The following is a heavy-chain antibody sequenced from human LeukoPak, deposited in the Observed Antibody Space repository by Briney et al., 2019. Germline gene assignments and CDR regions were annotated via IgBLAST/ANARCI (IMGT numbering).Heavy chain of an antibody. CDR1: GFTFSSYA. CDR3: AKKTIVGATVDAFDI. CDR2: FSGSGGST. Sequence: GGSLRLSCAASGFTFSSYAMSWVRQATGKGLEWVSPFSGSGGSTYYADSLKGRFTISRDNTKNTLYLQMNSLRAEDTAVYYCAKKTIVGATVDAFDIWGQGAMVIVSS. D-gene: IGHD1-26*01. J-gene: IGHJ3*02. V-gene: IGHV3-23*01.